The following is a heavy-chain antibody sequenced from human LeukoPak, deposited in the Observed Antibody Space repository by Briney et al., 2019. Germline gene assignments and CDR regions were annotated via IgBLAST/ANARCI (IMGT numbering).Heavy chain of an antibody. CDR3: ARTMYYYDSSGYYTDY. D-gene: IGHD3-22*01. CDR2: IDWDDDK. J-gene: IGHJ4*02. Sequence: SGPALVKPTQTLTLTCTFSGFSLSTSGMCVSWIRQPPGKALEWLARIDWDDDKYYSTSLKTRLTISKDTSKNQVVLTMTNMDPVDTATYYCARTMYYYDSSGYYTDYWGQGTLVTVSS. CDR1: GFSLSTSGMC. V-gene: IGHV2-70*11.